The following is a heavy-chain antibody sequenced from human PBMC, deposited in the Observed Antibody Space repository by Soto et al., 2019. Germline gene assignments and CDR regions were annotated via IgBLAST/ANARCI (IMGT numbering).Heavy chain of an antibody. D-gene: IGHD3-3*01. CDR1: GYTFTGYY. J-gene: IGHJ6*02. CDR2: IIPDSGNT. V-gene: IGHV1-8*02. Sequence: ASVKVSCKASGYTFTGYYIHWVRQAPGQGLEWMGWIIPDSGNTGYAQKFQGRVTMTRNTSISTAYMELSSLRSEDTAVYYCARGGADFWSGYQHYGMDVWGQGTTVTVSS. CDR3: ARGGADFWSGYQHYGMDV.